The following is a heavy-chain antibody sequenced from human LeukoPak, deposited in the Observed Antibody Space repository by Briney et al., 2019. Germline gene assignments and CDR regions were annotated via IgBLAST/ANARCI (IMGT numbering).Heavy chain of an antibody. CDR2: FEYGGST. J-gene: IGHJ5*02. CDR1: GGSISSSSDY. V-gene: IGHV4-39*07. Sequence: SKTLSLTCTVSGGSISSSSDYWGWIRQAPGKGLEWIGSFEYGGSTYCNPSLKSRVTISVDTSKNQFSLKLSSVTAADTAVYYCARESSRDCRTTSCYEVFDPWGQGTLVTVSS. CDR3: ARESSRDCRTTSCYEVFDP. D-gene: IGHD2-2*01.